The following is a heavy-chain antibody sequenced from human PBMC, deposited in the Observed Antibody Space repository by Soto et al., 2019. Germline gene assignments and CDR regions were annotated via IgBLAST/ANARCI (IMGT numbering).Heavy chain of an antibody. D-gene: IGHD6-13*01. CDR1: GGSFSGYY. CDR2: INHSGST. CDR3: ARPGGIAAAGNFDY. J-gene: IGHJ4*02. Sequence: QVQLQQWGAGLLKPSETLSLTCAVYGGSFSGYYWSWIRQPPGKGLEWIGEINHSGSTNYNPSLTSRVTXXVXTXXNQFSLKLSSVTAADTAVYYCARPGGIAAAGNFDYWGQGTLVTVSS. V-gene: IGHV4-34*01.